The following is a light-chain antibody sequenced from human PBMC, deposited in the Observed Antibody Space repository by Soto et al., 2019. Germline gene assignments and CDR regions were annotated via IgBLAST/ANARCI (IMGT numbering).Light chain of an antibody. CDR1: QSISRW. Sequence: DIQITQSPSTLYASVGDRVTISCRTSQSISRWLAWYQLKKGKAPKLLIYDASSLESGVPSRFGGSGYGTEVNLTIFSLQPDDFAAYYCQQYETYAITFGQGTRLEIK. V-gene: IGKV1-5*01. CDR2: DAS. CDR3: QQYETYAIT. J-gene: IGKJ5*01.